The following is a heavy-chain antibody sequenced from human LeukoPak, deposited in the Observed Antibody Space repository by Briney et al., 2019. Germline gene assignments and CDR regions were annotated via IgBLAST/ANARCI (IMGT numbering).Heavy chain of an antibody. CDR3: ARLKYYYDSSGYRAEYFQH. V-gene: IGHV4-59*01. J-gene: IGHJ1*01. Sequence: SSETLSLTCSVSGGSISSYYWSWIRQPPGKGLEWIGYIYYSGSTNYNPSLKSRVTISVYTSKNQFSLKLSSVTAAGTAVYYCARLKYYYDSSGYRAEYFQHWGQGTLVTVSS. D-gene: IGHD3-22*01. CDR1: GGSISSYY. CDR2: IYYSGST.